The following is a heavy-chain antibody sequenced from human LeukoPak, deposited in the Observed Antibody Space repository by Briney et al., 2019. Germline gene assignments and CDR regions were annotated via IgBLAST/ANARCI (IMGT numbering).Heavy chain of an antibody. J-gene: IGHJ4*02. CDR2: INPGDSDT. Sequence: GESLKISCKGSGYSFSNYWIGWVRQMPGKGLEWIGIINPGDSDTRYSPPFQGQVTISADKSINTAYLQGSSLRASDTAIYYCARQTGDKGIDYWGQGTLVTVSS. D-gene: IGHD7-27*01. CDR3: ARQTGDKGIDY. CDR1: GYSFSNYW. V-gene: IGHV5-51*01.